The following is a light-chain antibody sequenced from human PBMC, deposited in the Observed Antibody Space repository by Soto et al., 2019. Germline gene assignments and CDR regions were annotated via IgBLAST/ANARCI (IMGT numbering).Light chain of an antibody. Sequence: DIVMTQSPDSLAVSLGERATINCKSSQSVLYSADNKNYLAWYQQKPGQPSKLLIYWASTRESGVPDRFSGSGSGTDFTLTISSLQAEDVAVYYCQQYYSTPWTFGQGTNVEIK. CDR2: WAS. CDR1: QSVLYSADNKNY. V-gene: IGKV4-1*01. CDR3: QQYYSTPWT. J-gene: IGKJ1*01.